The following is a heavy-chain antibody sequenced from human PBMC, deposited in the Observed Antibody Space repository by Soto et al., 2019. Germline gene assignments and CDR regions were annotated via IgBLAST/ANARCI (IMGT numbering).Heavy chain of an antibody. CDR2: IYYSGST. CDR1: GGSISSYY. CDR3: ARRYGGTFEY. D-gene: IGHD2-15*01. V-gene: IGHV4-59*08. J-gene: IGHJ4*02. Sequence: PSETLSLTCTVSGGSISSYYWSWIRQPPGKGLEWIGYIYYSGSTNYNPSLKSRVTISVDTSKNQFSLKLSSVTAADTAVYYCARRYGGTFEYWGQGTLVTVSS.